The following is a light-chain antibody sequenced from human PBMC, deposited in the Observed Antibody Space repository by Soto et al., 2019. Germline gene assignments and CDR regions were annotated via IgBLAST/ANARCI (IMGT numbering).Light chain of an antibody. CDR3: QQLNSYPFT. Sequence: DIQMTQSPSSLSASVGDRVTITCQASQNINNYLNWYQQKPGRAPKLLIYDASNLEAGVPSRFRGSGSGTDFTFTISRLQPEDFATYYCQQLNSYPFTFGQGTRLE. CDR1: QNINNY. J-gene: IGKJ5*01. CDR2: DAS. V-gene: IGKV1-33*01.